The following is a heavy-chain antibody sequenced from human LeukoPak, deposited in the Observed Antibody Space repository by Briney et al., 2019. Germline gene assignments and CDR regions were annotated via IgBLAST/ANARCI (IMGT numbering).Heavy chain of an antibody. D-gene: IGHD3-9*01. J-gene: IGHJ4*02. V-gene: IGHV1-2*02. CDR3: ARVFDYMDAFDI. Sequence: ASVKVSCKASGYSFTVYYMHWVRQAPGQGLEWMGWANPNSGGTNYAQKFQGRVTMTTDTSISTAYMELSRLRSDDTAVYYCARVFDYMDAFDIWGQGTLVTVSS. CDR1: GYSFTVYY. CDR2: ANPNSGGT.